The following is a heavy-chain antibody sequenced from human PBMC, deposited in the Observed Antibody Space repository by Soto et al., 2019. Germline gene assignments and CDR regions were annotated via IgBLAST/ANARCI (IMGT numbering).Heavy chain of an antibody. CDR3: GTDEWGGAFDI. J-gene: IGHJ3*02. CDR1: GFTLRNYW. Sequence: VGSLRLSCVASGFTLRNYWMAWVRQTPGKGLEFVANIRQDGDEINYVDSVKGRFTISRDNAKNSLFLQMNSLRDEDTAVYYCGTDEWGGAFDIGGQGTMVT. V-gene: IGHV3-7*04. D-gene: IGHD3-10*01. CDR2: IRQDGDEI.